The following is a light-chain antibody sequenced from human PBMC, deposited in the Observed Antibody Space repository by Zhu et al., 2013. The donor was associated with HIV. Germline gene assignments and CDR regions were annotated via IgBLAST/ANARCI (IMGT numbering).Light chain of an antibody. V-gene: IGKV3-15*01. J-gene: IGKJ5*01. Sequence: EIVMTQFPVTLSLSPGERATLSCRASQSVKNNLAWYQQKPGQAPRLLIYGASTRATGVPARFSGSGSGTDFTLTISSLQSEDFAIYYCQQYNYWPPITFGQGTRLEIK. CDR1: QSVKNN. CDR3: QQYNYWPPIT. CDR2: GAS.